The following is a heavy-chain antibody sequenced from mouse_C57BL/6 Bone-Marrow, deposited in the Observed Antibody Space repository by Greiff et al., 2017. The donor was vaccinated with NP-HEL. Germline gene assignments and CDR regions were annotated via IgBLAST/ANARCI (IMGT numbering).Heavy chain of an antibody. Sequence: VQLQQPGAELVMPGASVKLSCKASGYTFTSYWMHWVKQRPGQGLEWIGEIDPSDSYTNYNQKFKGKSTLTVDKSSSTAYMQLSSLTSEDSAVYYCARTPYCYYGSSYDGYFDVWGTGTTVTVSS. CDR1: GYTFTSYW. J-gene: IGHJ1*03. CDR2: IDPSDSYT. D-gene: IGHD1-1*01. V-gene: IGHV1-69*01. CDR3: ARTPYCYYGSSYDGYFDV.